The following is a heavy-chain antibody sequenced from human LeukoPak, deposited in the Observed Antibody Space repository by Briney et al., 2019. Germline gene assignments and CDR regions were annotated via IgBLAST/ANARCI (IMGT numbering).Heavy chain of an antibody. CDR2: IKQDGSEK. Sequence: GGSLRLSCAASGFTFSGYWVTWVRQAPGKGLEWVASIKQDGSEKYYVDSVKGRFTVSRDNVKNSLYLQMNSLRAEDTAVYYCARELYCSGGSCYAFDYWGQGTLVTVSS. D-gene: IGHD2-15*01. V-gene: IGHV3-7*01. J-gene: IGHJ4*02. CDR1: GFTFSGYW. CDR3: ARELYCSGGSCYAFDY.